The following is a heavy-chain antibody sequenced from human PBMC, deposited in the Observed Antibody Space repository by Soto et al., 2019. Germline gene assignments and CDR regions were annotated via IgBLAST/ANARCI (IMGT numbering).Heavy chain of an antibody. CDR2: IKSKTDGGTT. J-gene: IGHJ4*02. CDR1: GFTFSNAW. CDR3: ATGYSPSYDYVGGSYRPDY. Sequence: GGSLRLSCAASGFTFSNAWMSWVRQAPGKGLEWVGRIKSKTDGGTTYYAAPVKGRFTISRDDSKNTLYLQMNSLKTEDTAVYYCATGYSPSYDYVGGSYRPDYWGQGTPVTVSS. D-gene: IGHD3-16*02. V-gene: IGHV3-15*01.